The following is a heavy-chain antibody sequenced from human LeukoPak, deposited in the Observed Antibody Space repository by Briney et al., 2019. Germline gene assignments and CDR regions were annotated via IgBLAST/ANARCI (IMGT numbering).Heavy chain of an antibody. Sequence: GGPLRLSCTASGFSFSGHWMHWARQLPGKGLVWVSRISPTGSTTSYADSVKGRFTVSRDNAKNTLYLQVNNLRAEDTAVYYCARGPNSKWSGLDFWGQGTLLTVSS. CDR1: GFSFSGHW. J-gene: IGHJ4*01. V-gene: IGHV3-74*01. D-gene: IGHD3-10*01. CDR2: ISPTGSTT. CDR3: ARGPNSKWSGLDF.